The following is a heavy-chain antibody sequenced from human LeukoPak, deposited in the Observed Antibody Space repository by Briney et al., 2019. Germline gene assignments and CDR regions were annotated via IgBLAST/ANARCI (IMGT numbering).Heavy chain of an antibody. CDR1: GGSISSYY. CDR2: IYYSGST. J-gene: IGHJ5*02. CDR3: ARSIMITFGGVIGINWFDP. Sequence: SETLSLTCTVSGGSISSYYWSWIRQPPGKGLEWIGYIYYSGSTNCSPSLKSRVTISVDTSKNQFSLKLSSVTAADTAVYYCARSIMITFGGVIGINWFDPWGQGTLVTVSS. D-gene: IGHD3-16*02. V-gene: IGHV4-59*08.